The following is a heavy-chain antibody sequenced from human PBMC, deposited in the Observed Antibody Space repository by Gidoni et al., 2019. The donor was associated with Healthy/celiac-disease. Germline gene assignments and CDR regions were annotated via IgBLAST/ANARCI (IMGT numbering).Heavy chain of an antibody. D-gene: IGHD3-10*01. CDR3: ARVYGSGSPEDGMDV. Sequence: QVQLVQSGAEVKKPGASVKVSCKASGYTFTSYAMHWVRQAPGQRLEWMGWINAGNGNTKYSQKFQGRVTITRDTSASTAYMELSSLRSEDTAVYYCARVYGSGSPEDGMDVWGQGTTVTVSS. CDR2: INAGNGNT. CDR1: GYTFTSYA. V-gene: IGHV1-3*01. J-gene: IGHJ6*02.